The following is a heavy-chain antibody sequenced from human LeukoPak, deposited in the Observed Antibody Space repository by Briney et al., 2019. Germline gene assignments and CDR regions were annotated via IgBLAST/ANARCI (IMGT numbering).Heavy chain of an antibody. J-gene: IGHJ4*02. CDR2: ISGYNGNT. CDR1: GYTFSSYYG. V-gene: IGHV1-18*01. Sequence: ASVKVSCKASGYTFSSYYGISWVRQAPGQGLEWMGWISGYNGNTNYAQKVQGRVTMTTDTSTNTAYMELKSLRSDDTAVYYCARDRYGARSGSCDYWGQGTLVTVSS. CDR3: ARDRYGARSGSCDY. D-gene: IGHD1-26*01.